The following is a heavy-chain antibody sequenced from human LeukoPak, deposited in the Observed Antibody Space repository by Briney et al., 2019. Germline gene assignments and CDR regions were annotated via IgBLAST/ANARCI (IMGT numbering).Heavy chain of an antibody. D-gene: IGHD3-3*01. CDR2: ISAYNGNT. CDR1: GYTFTSYG. J-gene: IGHJ5*02. V-gene: IGHV1-18*01. Sequence: ASVKVSCKASGYTFTSYGISWVRQAPGQGLEWMGWISAYNGNTNYAQKLQGRVTMTTDTSTSTAYMELRSLRSDDTAVYYCASVLFYDFWSGRTLFDPWGQGTLVTVSS. CDR3: ASVLFYDFWSGRTLFDP.